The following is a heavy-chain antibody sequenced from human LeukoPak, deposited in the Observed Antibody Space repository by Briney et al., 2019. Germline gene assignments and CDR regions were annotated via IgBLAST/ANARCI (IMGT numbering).Heavy chain of an antibody. J-gene: IGHJ4*02. CDR2: VYHTGTS. Sequence: PSETLSLTCSVSGASINDYYWTWIRQPPGKGLEWIGYVYHTGTSGYHPFLKSRVAMSLDTSKNQVSLKLSSVTAADTAVYFCTRVVNGGHFDYWGQGTLVTVSS. V-gene: IGHV4-59*12. D-gene: IGHD2-8*01. CDR3: TRVVNGGHFDY. CDR1: GASINDYY.